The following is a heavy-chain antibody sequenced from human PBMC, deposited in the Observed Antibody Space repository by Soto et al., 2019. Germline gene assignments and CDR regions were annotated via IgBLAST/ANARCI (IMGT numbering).Heavy chain of an antibody. CDR1: GFTFSDHY. Sequence: EVQLVESGGGLVQPGGSLRLSCAASGFTFSDHYMDWVRQAPGKGLEWVGLIRDKANSYTTEYAASVRGRFTISGDESKNSVYLQMNSLKTEDTAVYYCARRPGSGRSVDYWGQGTRVTVSS. J-gene: IGHJ4*02. V-gene: IGHV3-72*01. CDR2: IRDKANSYTT. D-gene: IGHD3-10*01. CDR3: ARRPGSGRSVDY.